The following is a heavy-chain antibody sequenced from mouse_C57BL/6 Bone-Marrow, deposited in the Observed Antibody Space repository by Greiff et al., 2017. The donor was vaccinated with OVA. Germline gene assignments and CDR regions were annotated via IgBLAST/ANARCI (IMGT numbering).Heavy chain of an antibody. CDR2: INPYNGGT. Sequence: VQLKESGPVLVKPGASVKMSCKASGYTFTDYYMNWVKQSHGKSLEWIGVINPYNGGTSYNQKFKGKATLTVDKSSSTAYMELNSLTSEDSAVYYCATVYYGNSWFAYWGQGTLVTVSA. CDR1: GYTFTDYY. J-gene: IGHJ3*01. CDR3: ATVYYGNSWFAY. V-gene: IGHV1-19*01. D-gene: IGHD2-1*01.